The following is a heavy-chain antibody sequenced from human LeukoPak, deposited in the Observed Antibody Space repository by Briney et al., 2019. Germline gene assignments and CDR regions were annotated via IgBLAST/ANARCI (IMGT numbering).Heavy chain of an antibody. V-gene: IGHV4-39*07. J-gene: IGHJ5*02. CDR2: IYYSGST. CDR1: GGSISSSSYY. D-gene: IGHD5-12*01. Sequence: SETLSLTCTVSGGSISSSSYYWGWIRQPPGKGLEWIGSIYYSGSTYYNPSLKSRATMSVDTSKNQFSLNLTSVTAADTAVFYCARSVSAYAGRGWFDPWGQGTLVTVSS. CDR3: ARSVSAYAGRGWFDP.